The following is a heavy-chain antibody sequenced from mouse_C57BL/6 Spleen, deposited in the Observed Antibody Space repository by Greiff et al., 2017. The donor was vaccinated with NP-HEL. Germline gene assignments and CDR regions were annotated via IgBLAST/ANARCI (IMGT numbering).Heavy chain of an antibody. CDR2: IDPSDSYT. CDR3: ARSNYSGPLYAMDY. Sequence: VQLQQPGAELVKPGASVKLSCKASGYTFTSYWMQWVKQRPGQGLEWIGEIDPSDSYTNYNQKFKGKATLTVDTSSSTAYMQLSSLTSEDSAVYYCARSNYSGPLYAMDYWGQGTSVTVSS. J-gene: IGHJ4*01. D-gene: IGHD1-2*01. CDR1: GYTFTSYW. V-gene: IGHV1-50*01.